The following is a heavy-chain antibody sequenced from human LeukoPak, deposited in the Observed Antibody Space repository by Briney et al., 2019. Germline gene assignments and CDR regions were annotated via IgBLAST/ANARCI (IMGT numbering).Heavy chain of an antibody. CDR2: ISTGGSTI. CDR3: ARDGPGYSFDH. CDR1: AFSSRSSE. Sequence: PGGSLRLSCAASAFSSRSSEMHWVRQAPGKGLEWVSCISTGGSTIYNADSVKGRFTVSRDNARNSLYLQMKSLRDEDTAVYYCARDGPGYSFDHWGQGTLVTVSS. V-gene: IGHV3-48*03. J-gene: IGHJ4*02. D-gene: IGHD5-18*01.